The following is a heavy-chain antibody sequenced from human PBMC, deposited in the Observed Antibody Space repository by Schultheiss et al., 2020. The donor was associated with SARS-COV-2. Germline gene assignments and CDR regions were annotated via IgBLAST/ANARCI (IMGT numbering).Heavy chain of an antibody. J-gene: IGHJ6*02. CDR3: ARDGVSVVVAAYRPYYYYGMDV. Sequence: SVKVSCKASGYTFTSYGISWVRQAPGQGLEWMGGIIPIFGTANYAQKFQGRVKITADESTSTAYMELSSLRSEDTAVYYCARDGVSVVVAAYRPYYYYGMDVWGQGTTVTVSS. CDR1: GYTFTSYG. V-gene: IGHV1-69*13. CDR2: IIPIFGTA. D-gene: IGHD2-15*01.